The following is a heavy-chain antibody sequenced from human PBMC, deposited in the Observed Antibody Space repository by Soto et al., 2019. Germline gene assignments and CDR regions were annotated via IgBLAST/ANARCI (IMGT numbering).Heavy chain of an antibody. CDR3: ARDLRDIVVVVAATPPTYYYYYGMDV. CDR1: GGTFSSYA. CDR2: IIPIFGTA. J-gene: IGHJ6*02. Sequence: SVKFSCKASGGTFSSYAISWVRQAPGQGLEWMGGIIPIFGTANYAQKFQGRVTITADKSTSTAYMELSSLRSEDTAVYYCARDLRDIVVVVAATPPTYYYYYGMDVWGQGTTVTVSS. V-gene: IGHV1-69*06. D-gene: IGHD2-15*01.